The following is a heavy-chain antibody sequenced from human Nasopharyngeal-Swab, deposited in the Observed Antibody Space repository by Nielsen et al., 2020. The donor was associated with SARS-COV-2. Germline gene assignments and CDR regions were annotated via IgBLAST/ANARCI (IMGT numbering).Heavy chain of an antibody. CDR3: ATTHKSTYYDFWSGYSNSYYYYMDV. V-gene: IGHV1-8*01. D-gene: IGHD3-3*01. J-gene: IGHJ6*03. Sequence: WVRQAPGQGLEWMGWMNPNSGNTGYAQKFQGRVTMTRNTSISTAYMELSSLRSEDTVVYYCATTHKSTYYDFWSGYSNSYYYYMDVWGKGTTVTVSS. CDR2: MNPNSGNT.